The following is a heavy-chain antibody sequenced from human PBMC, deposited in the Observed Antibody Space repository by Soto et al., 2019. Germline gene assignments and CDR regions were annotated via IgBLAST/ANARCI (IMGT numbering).Heavy chain of an antibody. V-gene: IGHV4-59*01. D-gene: IGHD3-22*01. CDR1: GGSISSYY. J-gene: IGHJ4*02. Sequence: SETLSLTCTVSGGSISSYYWSWIRQPPGKGLEWIGYIYYSGSTNYNPSLKSRVTISVVTSKNQFSLKLSSVTAADTAVYYCARVNYDSSGYPGALAYSGQGTLVTVPS. CDR3: ARVNYDSSGYPGALAY. CDR2: IYYSGST.